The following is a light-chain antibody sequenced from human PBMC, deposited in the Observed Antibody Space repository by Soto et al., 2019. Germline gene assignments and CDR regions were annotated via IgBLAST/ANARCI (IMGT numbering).Light chain of an antibody. Sequence: QSVLTQHPSASGSPGQSVTISCTGTSSDVGGYKYVSWYQQHPGKAPKLMIFEVNKRPSGVPDRFSGSKSGNTASLTVSGLQAEYEADYYCSSYAGINNLGVFGTGTKLTVL. V-gene: IGLV2-8*01. CDR3: SSYAGINNLGV. J-gene: IGLJ1*01. CDR2: EVN. CDR1: SSDVGGYKY.